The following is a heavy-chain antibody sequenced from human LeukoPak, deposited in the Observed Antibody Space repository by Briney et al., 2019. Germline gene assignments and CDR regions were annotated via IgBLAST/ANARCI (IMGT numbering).Heavy chain of an antibody. V-gene: IGHV1-2*02. Sequence: ASVKVSCKASGYTFTGYYMHWVRQAPGQGLEWMGWINPNSGGTNYAQKFQGRVTMTRDTSISTAYMELSRLRSDDTAVYYCARVQKQLAQYYFDYWGQGTLVTVSS. CDR1: GYTFTGYY. D-gene: IGHD6-6*01. CDR2: INPNSGGT. CDR3: ARVQKQLAQYYFDY. J-gene: IGHJ4*02.